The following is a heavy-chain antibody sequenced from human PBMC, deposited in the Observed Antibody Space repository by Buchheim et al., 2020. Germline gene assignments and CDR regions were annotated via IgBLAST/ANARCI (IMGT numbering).Heavy chain of an antibody. V-gene: IGHV3-74*01. J-gene: IGHJ4*02. Sequence: VQLEESGGGLVQPGGSLRLSCAASGCTLRTYWMHWVRQAPGKGLEWVSRINEDGSFTNYADSVKGRFTISRDNAGNTVYLQMTSLRVEDTAMYYCARDLSGSQDYWGQGTL. CDR1: GCTLRTYW. D-gene: IGHD1-26*01. CDR3: ARDLSGSQDY. CDR2: INEDGSFT.